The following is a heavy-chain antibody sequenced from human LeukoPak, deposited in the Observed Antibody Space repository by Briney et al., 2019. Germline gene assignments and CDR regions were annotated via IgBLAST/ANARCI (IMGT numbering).Heavy chain of an antibody. V-gene: IGHV3-23*01. CDR1: GFTFSNYA. D-gene: IGHD6-19*01. CDR2: IRSGGDDT. Sequence: GGSLRLSCAASGFTFSNYAMTWVRQAPGKGLEWISAIRSGGDDTFYADSVRGRFTISRDNSKNTLELQMNGLGAEDTAVYYCAKFTSGWFEDNWGQGTLVTVSS. CDR3: AKFTSGWFEDN. J-gene: IGHJ4*02.